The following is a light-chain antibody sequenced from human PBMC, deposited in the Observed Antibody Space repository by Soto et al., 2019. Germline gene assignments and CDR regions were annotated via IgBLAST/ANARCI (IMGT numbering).Light chain of an antibody. CDR1: QNISSY. Sequence: IVLTQSPVTLSLSPGERATLSCRASQNISSYLIWYQQKPGQAPRLLMYDVSNRATGIPARFSGSGSGTDFTLTISSLEHEELAVYYCQQRSNWPRTFGQGTKVEIK. V-gene: IGKV3-11*01. J-gene: IGKJ1*01. CDR3: QQRSNWPRT. CDR2: DVS.